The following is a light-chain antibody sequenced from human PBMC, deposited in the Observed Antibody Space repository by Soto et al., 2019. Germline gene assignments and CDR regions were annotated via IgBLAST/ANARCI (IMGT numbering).Light chain of an antibody. CDR1: SSNIGADYD. CDR2: GNI. J-gene: IGLJ1*01. CDR3: QSYYSTLSARYV. Sequence: QPVLTQPPSVSGAPGQRVTISCTGSSSNIGADYDVHWYQQRPATAPKLLIFGNINRPSGVPDRFSGSKSGTSASLAITGLQAEDEGDYYCQSYYSTLSARYVFGTGTKVTVL. V-gene: IGLV1-40*01.